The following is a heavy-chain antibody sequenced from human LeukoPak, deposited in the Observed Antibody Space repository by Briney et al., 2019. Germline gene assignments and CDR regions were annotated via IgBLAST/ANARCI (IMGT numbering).Heavy chain of an antibody. D-gene: IGHD7-27*01. J-gene: IGHJ6*04. V-gene: IGHV1-18*04. Sequence: ASVKVSCKASGYTFTDYGTSWVRQAPGQGLEWMGWITSYNDNTIYAQNFQGRVTMTTDTWTTTAYMELRSLRSDDTAVYYCAKDGGPDMLTNWDYYGMDVWGTGTTVIVSS. CDR1: GYTFTDYG. CDR2: ITSYNDNT. CDR3: AKDGGPDMLTNWDYYGMDV.